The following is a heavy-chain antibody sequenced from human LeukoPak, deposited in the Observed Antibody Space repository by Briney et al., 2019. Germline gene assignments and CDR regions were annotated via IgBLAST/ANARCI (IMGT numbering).Heavy chain of an antibody. CDR2: MNPNNGNT. J-gene: IGHJ6*03. D-gene: IGHD2-2*01. V-gene: IGHV1-8*01. CDR3: ARGPRIVVVPVATSSRMDV. CDR1: GYTFTSYD. Sequence: ASVKVSCKASGYTFTSYDINGVRPATGQGLDWMGWMNPNNGNTGYAQKFQGSVTMTMNTSIGTAYMELSSLRSEDTAVYYCARGPRIVVVPVATSSRMDVWGKGTTVTVSS.